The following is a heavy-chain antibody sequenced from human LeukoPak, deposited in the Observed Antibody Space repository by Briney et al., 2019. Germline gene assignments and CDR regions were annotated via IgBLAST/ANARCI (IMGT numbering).Heavy chain of an antibody. CDR3: ARGYGGNSARY. D-gene: IGHD4-23*01. CDR2: ISSDGGTT. V-gene: IGHV3-64*01. Sequence: GGSLRLSCEVSGFSFNTYAMQWVRQAPGKGLEFVSAISSDGGTTFYGHSVKTRFTISRDNSKNTLYLQMGSLRPEDMAVYYCARGYGGNSARYWGQGTLVIVSS. CDR1: GFSFNTYA. J-gene: IGHJ4*02.